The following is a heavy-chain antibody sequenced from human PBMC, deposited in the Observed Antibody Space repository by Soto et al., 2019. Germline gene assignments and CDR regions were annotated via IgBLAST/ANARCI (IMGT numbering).Heavy chain of an antibody. V-gene: IGHV3-33*01. D-gene: IGHD2-15*01. J-gene: IGHJ4*02. CDR3: ARPDCSGGSCYSGGFDY. CDR1: GFTFSSYG. Sequence: QVQLVESGGGVVQPGRSLRLSCAASGFTFSSYGMHWVRQAPGKGLEWVAVIWYDGSNKYYADSVKGRFTISRDNSKNTLYLQMNSLRAEDTAVYYCARPDCSGGSCYSGGFDYWGQGTLVNVSS. CDR2: IWYDGSNK.